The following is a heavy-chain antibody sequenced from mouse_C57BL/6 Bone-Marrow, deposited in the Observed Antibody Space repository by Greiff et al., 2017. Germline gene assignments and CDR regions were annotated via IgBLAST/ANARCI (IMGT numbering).Heavy chain of an antibody. Sequence: VQLQESGAELVRPGASVTLSCKASGYTFTDYEMHWVKQTPVHGLEWIGAIDPETGGTAYKQKFKGKAILTADKSSSTAYMELRSLTSEDSAVYDCTSPNWDNAMDYWGQGTSVTVSS. D-gene: IGHD4-1*02. CDR2: IDPETGGT. CDR3: TSPNWDNAMDY. V-gene: IGHV1-15*01. J-gene: IGHJ4*01. CDR1: GYTFTDYE.